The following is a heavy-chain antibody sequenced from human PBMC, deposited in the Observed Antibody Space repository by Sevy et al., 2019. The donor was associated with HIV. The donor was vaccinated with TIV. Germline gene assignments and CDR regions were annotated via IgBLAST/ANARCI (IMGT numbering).Heavy chain of an antibody. J-gene: IGHJ5*02. CDR1: GGTFSSYA. Sequence: ASVKVSCKASGGTFSSYAISWVRQAPGQGLEWMGGIIPIFGTANYAQKFQGRVTITADESTSTAYMELSSLRSEDTAVYYCARAPVEYSSSWYNWFDPWGLGTLVTVSS. V-gene: IGHV1-69*13. D-gene: IGHD6-13*01. CDR3: ARAPVEYSSSWYNWFDP. CDR2: IIPIFGTA.